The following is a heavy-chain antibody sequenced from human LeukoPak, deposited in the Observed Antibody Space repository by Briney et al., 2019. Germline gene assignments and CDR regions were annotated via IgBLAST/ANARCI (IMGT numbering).Heavy chain of an antibody. D-gene: IGHD3-22*01. CDR1: GGSISRGSYY. Sequence: SETLSLTCTVPGGSISRGSYYWSWIRQPAGKGLEWIGRIYTSGSTNYNPSLKSRVTISVDTSKNQFSLKLSSVTAADTAVYYCARGGYYDSSGYFKGGDWGQGTLVTVSS. J-gene: IGHJ4*02. CDR2: IYTSGST. CDR3: ARGGYYDSSGYFKGGD. V-gene: IGHV4-61*02.